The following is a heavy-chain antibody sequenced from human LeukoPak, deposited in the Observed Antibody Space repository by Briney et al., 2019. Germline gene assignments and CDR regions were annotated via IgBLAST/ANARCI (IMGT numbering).Heavy chain of an antibody. V-gene: IGHV3-15*01. CDR1: GFTFSNAW. Sequence: GGSLRLSCAASGFTFSNAWMSWVRQAPRKGLEWVGRIKSKTDGGTTDYAAPVKGRFTISRDDSKNTLYLQVNSLKTEDTAVYYCTTEFVYDSPGPWGQGTLVTVSS. D-gene: IGHD5/OR15-5a*01. CDR2: IKSKTDGGTT. J-gene: IGHJ5*02. CDR3: TTEFVYDSPGP.